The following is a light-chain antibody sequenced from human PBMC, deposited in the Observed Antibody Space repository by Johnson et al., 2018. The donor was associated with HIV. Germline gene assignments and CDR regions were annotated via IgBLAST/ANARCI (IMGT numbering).Light chain of an antibody. J-gene: IGLJ1*01. CDR1: SSNIGNNY. CDR3: GTWYGSLSTGVV. Sequence: QSVLTQPPSVSAAPGQKVTISCSGRSSNIGNNYVSWYQQLPGTAPKLLIYENNKRPSGIPDRFSGSKSGTSATLAIAGLQTGDEADYYCGTWYGSLSTGVVIGTGTTVIVV. CDR2: ENN. V-gene: IGLV1-51*02.